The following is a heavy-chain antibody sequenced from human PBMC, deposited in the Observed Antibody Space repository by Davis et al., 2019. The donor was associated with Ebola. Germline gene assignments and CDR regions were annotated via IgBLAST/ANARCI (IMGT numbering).Heavy chain of an antibody. V-gene: IGHV4-30-4*01. CDR1: GGSISSGDYY. J-gene: IGHJ5*02. D-gene: IGHD3-10*01. Sequence: MPSETLSLTCTVSGGSISSGDYYWSWIRQPPGKGLEWIGYIYYSGSTYYNPSLKSRVTISVDTSKNQFSLKLSSVTAADTAVYYCARLTLIWFGELLYRESFWFDPWGQGTLVTVSS. CDR3: ARLTLIWFGELLYRESFWFDP. CDR2: IYYSGST.